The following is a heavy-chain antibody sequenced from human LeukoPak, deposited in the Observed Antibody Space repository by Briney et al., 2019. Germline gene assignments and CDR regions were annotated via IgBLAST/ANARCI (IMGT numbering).Heavy chain of an antibody. Sequence: GGSLRLSCAASRFTFSSYGMHWVRQAPGKGLEWVAVISYDGSNKYYADSVKGRFTISRDNSKNTLYLQMNSLRAEDTAVYYCAKDRPYSYGYFTSGYWGQGTLVTVSS. CDR2: ISYDGSNK. V-gene: IGHV3-30*18. CDR1: RFTFSSYG. D-gene: IGHD5-18*01. J-gene: IGHJ4*02. CDR3: AKDRPYSYGYFTSGY.